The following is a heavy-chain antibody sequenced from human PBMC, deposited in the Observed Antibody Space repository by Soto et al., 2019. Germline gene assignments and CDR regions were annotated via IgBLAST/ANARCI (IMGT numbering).Heavy chain of an antibody. J-gene: IGHJ4*02. CDR3: TRARITGTPFDY. Sequence: GVLRLSCTASGFTFGDYAMSWFRQAPGKGLEWVGFIRSKAYGGTTEYAASVKGRFTISRDDSKSIAYLQMNSLKTEDTAVYYCTRARITGTPFDYWGQGTLVTVSS. V-gene: IGHV3-49*03. D-gene: IGHD1-20*01. CDR2: IRSKAYGGTT. CDR1: GFTFGDYA.